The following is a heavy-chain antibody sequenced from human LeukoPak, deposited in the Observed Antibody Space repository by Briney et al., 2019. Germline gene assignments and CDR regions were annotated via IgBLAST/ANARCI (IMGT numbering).Heavy chain of an antibody. J-gene: IGHJ5*02. V-gene: IGHV4-59*01. CDR3: AREGGYSYGFWFDP. Sequence: SETLSLTCTVSGGSISSYYWSWIRQPPGKGLEWIGYIYYSGSTNYNPSLKSRVTISVDTSKNQFSLKLSSVTAADTAVYYCAREGGYSYGFWFDPWGQGTLVTVSS. CDR2: IYYSGST. CDR1: GGSISSYY. D-gene: IGHD5-18*01.